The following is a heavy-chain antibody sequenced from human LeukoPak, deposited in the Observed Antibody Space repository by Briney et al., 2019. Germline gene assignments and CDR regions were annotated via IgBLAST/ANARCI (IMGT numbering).Heavy chain of an antibody. Sequence: SETLSLTCAVSGYSISSGDYWGWIRQPPGKGLEWIGSIFNSGSTYYNPSLKSRVTISADTSKRHFSLKLSSVTAADTAVCYCARDPGSSYFDYWGQGTLVTVSS. J-gene: IGHJ4*02. CDR2: IFNSGST. CDR1: GYSISSGDY. CDR3: ARDPGSSYFDY. V-gene: IGHV4-38-2*02. D-gene: IGHD1-26*01.